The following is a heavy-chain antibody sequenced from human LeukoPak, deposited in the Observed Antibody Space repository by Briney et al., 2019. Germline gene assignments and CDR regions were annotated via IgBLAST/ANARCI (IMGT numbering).Heavy chain of an antibody. CDR2: IYYSGST. CDR3: ARLYGSGSLYYYYGMDV. V-gene: IGHV4-59*01. D-gene: IGHD3-10*01. Sequence: PSETLSLTCTVSGGSIRSYYWSWIRQPPGKGLEWIGYIYYSGSTNYNPSLKSRVTISVDTSKNQFSLKLSSVTAADTAVYYCARLYGSGSLYYYYGMDVWGQGTTVTVSS. J-gene: IGHJ6*02. CDR1: GGSIRSYY.